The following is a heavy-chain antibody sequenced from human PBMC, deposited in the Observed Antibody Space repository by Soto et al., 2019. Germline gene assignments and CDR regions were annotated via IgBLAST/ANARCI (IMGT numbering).Heavy chain of an antibody. CDR3: ARDYGDYSFFFDY. D-gene: IGHD4-17*01. V-gene: IGHV4-59*01. J-gene: IGHJ4*02. CDR2: YSGFT. CDR1: GGSITTYQ. Sequence: PSETLSLTCTVSGGSITTYQWSWIRQPPGKGLEWIGGYSGFTNYNPSLESRATISVDHSKNQFFLTLRSVTAADTAVFSCARDYGDYSFFFDYWGQGALVTV.